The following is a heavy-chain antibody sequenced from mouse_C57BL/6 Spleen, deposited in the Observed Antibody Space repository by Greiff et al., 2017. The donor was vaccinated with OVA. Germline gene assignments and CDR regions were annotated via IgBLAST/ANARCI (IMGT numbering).Heavy chain of an antibody. V-gene: IGHV1-80*01. CDR1: GYAFSSYW. J-gene: IGHJ4*01. CDR3: ARSVSSGYDYYAMDY. Sequence: QVQLQQSGAELVKPGASVKISCKASGYAFSSYWMNWVKQRPGTGLEWIGQIYPGDGDTNYNGKFKGKATLTADKSSSTAYMQLSSLTSEDSAVYFCARSVSSGYDYYAMDYWGQGTSVTVSS. D-gene: IGHD3-2*02. CDR2: IYPGDGDT.